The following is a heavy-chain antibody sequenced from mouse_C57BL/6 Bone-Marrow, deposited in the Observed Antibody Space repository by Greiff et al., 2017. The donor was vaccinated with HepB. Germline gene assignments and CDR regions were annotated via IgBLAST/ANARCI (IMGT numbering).Heavy chain of an antibody. CDR2: IDPEDGDT. D-gene: IGHD2-3*01. V-gene: IGHV14-1*01. CDR1: GFNIKDYY. CDR3: TTWDGYYKDFDY. J-gene: IGHJ2*01. Sequence: EVQLQQSGAELVRPGASVKLSCTASGFNIKDYYMHWVNQRPEQGLEWIGRIDPEDGDTEYAPKFQGKATMTADTSSNTAYLQLSSLTSEDTAVYYCTTWDGYYKDFDYWGQGTTLTVSS.